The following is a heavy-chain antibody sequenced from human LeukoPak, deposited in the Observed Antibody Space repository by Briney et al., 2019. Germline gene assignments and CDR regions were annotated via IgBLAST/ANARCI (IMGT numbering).Heavy chain of an antibody. D-gene: IGHD2-2*01. CDR2: ISAYNGNT. Sequence: ASVKVSCKASGYTFTSYGISWVRQAPGQGLEWMGWISAYNGNTNYAQKLQGRVTMTTDTSTSTAYMELRSLRSDDTAVYYCARVKYCSSTSCYPPDYWGQGTLVTVSS. J-gene: IGHJ4*02. CDR1: GYTFTSYG. V-gene: IGHV1-18*01. CDR3: ARVKYCSSTSCYPPDY.